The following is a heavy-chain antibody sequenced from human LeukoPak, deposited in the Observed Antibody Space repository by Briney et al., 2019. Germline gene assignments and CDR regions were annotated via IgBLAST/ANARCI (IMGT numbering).Heavy chain of an antibody. CDR2: ISYDGSNK. CDR3: ARDRGSYYLFDY. J-gene: IGHJ4*02. D-gene: IGHD1-26*01. CDR1: GFTFSSYA. Sequence: GGSLRLSCAASGFTFSSYAMHWVRQAPGKGLEWVAVISYDGSNKYYADSVEGRFTISRDNSKNTLYLQMNSLRAEDTAVYYCARDRGSYYLFDYWGQGTLVTVSS. V-gene: IGHV3-30*01.